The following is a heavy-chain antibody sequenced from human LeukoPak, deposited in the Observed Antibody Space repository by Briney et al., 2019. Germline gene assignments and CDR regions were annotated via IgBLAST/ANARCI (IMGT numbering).Heavy chain of an antibody. J-gene: IGHJ4*02. V-gene: IGHV4-39*07. CDR2: IYYSGST. CDR3: AREGFWSGYFDY. Sequence: SETLSLTCTVSGGSIRSTTNYWGWIRQPPGKGLEWIGAIYYSGSTYYNPPLKSRVTISVDTSKNQFSLRLNSVTAADTAVYFCAREGFWSGYFDYWGQGALVTVSS. CDR1: GGSIRSTTNY. D-gene: IGHD3-3*01.